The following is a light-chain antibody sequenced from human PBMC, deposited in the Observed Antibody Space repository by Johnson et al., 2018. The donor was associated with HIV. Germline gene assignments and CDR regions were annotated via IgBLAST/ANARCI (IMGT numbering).Light chain of an antibody. CDR2: DNG. V-gene: IGLV1-51*01. Sequence: QSVLTQPPSVSAAPGQKVTISCSGSSSNIGNNYVSWYQQVPGAAPKLLIYDNGKRPSGIPDRFSGSKSGTSATLAITGLQTGDEADYYCGTWDSSLSGVFGTGTKVTVL. CDR3: GTWDSSLSGV. CDR1: SSNIGNNY. J-gene: IGLJ1*01.